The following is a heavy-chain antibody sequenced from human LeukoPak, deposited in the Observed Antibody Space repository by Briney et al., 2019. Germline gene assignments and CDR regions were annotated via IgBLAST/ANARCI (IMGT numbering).Heavy chain of an antibody. J-gene: IGHJ5*02. CDR3: ARSFYYDYSGSAWFDP. Sequence: SVKVSCKASGGTFSSYAISWVRQAPGQGLEWMGRIIPILGIANYAQKFQGRVTITADKSTSTAYMELSSLRSEDTGVFYCARSFYYDYSGSAWFDPWGQGTPVTVSS. CDR1: GGTFSSYA. D-gene: IGHD3-22*01. V-gene: IGHV1-69*04. CDR2: IIPILGIA.